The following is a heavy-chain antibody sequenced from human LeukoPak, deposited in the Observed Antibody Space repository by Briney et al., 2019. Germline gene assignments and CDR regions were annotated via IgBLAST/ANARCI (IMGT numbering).Heavy chain of an antibody. CDR2: INPSGGST. D-gene: IGHD2-2*02. V-gene: IGHV1-46*01. CDR3: AREGYCSSTSCYTWFDP. CDR1: GYTFTSYY. Sequence: ASVKVSCKASGYTFTSYYMHWVRQAPGQGLEWMGIINPSGGSTSYAQKFQGRVTMTRDMSTSTVYMELSSLRSEDTAVYHCAREGYCSSTSCYTWFDPWGQGTLVTVSS. J-gene: IGHJ5*02.